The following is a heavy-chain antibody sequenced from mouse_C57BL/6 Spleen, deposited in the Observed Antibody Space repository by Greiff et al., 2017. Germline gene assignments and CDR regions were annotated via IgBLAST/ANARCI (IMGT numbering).Heavy chain of an antibody. J-gene: IGHJ1*03. V-gene: IGHV5-9*01. D-gene: IGHD1-1*01. CDR2: ISGGGGNT. Sequence: DVKLVESGGGLVKPGGSLKLSCAASGFTFSSCTMSWVRQTPEKRLEWVATISGGGGNTYYPDSVKGRFTISRDNAKNTLYLQMSSLRSEDTALYYCARHPYYYGSRYFDVWGTGTTVTVSS. CDR3: ARHPYYYGSRYFDV. CDR1: GFTFSSCT.